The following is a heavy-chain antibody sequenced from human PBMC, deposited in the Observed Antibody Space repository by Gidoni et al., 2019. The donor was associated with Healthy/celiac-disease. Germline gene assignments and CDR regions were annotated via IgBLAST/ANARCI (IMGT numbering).Heavy chain of an antibody. D-gene: IGHD2-21*02. CDR2: MNPNSGNT. V-gene: IGHV1-8*01. J-gene: IGHJ6*02. CDR1: GYTFTSYD. Sequence: QVQLVQSGAEVKKPGASVKVSCKAPGYTFTSYDINWVRQATGQGLEWMGWMNPNSGNTGYAQKFKGRVTMTRNTSRSTAYMELSSLRSEDTAVYYCARADLLAYCGGDCYLGVWGQGTTVTVSS. CDR3: ARADLLAYCGGDCYLGV.